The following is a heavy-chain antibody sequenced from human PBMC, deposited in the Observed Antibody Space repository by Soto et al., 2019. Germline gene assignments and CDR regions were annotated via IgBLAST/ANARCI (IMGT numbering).Heavy chain of an antibody. V-gene: IGHV1-46*03. J-gene: IGHJ3*02. CDR2: INPSGGST. CDR3: ARDGTYYYDSSGEVAFDI. Sequence: ASVKVSCKASGYTFTSYYMHWVRQAPGQGLEWMGIINPSGGSTSYAQKFQGRVTMTRDTSTSTVYMELSSLRSEDTAVYYCARDGTYYYDSSGEVAFDIRGQGTMVTVSS. CDR1: GYTFTSYY. D-gene: IGHD3-22*01.